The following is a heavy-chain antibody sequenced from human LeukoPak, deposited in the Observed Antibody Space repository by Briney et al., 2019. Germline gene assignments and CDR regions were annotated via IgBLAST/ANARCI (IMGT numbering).Heavy chain of an antibody. Sequence: SVKVSCKASGGTFSSYAISWVRQAPGQGLEWMGGIIPIFGTANYAQKFQGRVTMTEDTSTDTAYMELSSLRSEDTAVYYCATDFGSSWYVWGQGTLVTVSS. CDR3: ATDFGSSWYV. CDR1: GGTFSSYA. CDR2: IIPIFGTA. J-gene: IGHJ4*02. V-gene: IGHV1-69*06. D-gene: IGHD6-13*01.